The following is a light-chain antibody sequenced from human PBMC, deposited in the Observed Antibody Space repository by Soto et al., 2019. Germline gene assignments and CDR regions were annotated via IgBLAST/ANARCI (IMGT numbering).Light chain of an antibody. V-gene: IGLV2-14*01. CDR3: SSYTSSSTLYV. CDR1: SGDVGGYKF. J-gene: IGLJ1*01. Sequence: QSVLTQPASVSGSPGQSITIYCTGTSGDVGGYKFVSWYQQHPGKAPKLMIYEVSNRPSGVSSRFSGSKSGNTASLTISGLQAEDEADYYCSSYTSSSTLYVFGTGTKLTVL. CDR2: EVS.